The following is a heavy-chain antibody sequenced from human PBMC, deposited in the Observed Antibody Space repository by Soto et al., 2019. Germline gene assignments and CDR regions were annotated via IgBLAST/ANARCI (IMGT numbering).Heavy chain of an antibody. J-gene: IGHJ4*02. CDR2: IYHSGST. CDR3: ARRWGEGRVDY. CDR1: GGSISSSNW. V-gene: IGHV4-4*02. D-gene: IGHD3-10*01. Sequence: QVQLQESGPGLVKPSGTLSLTCAVSGGSISSSNWWSWVRQPPGKGLEWIGEIYHSGSTNYNPSLKIRGAISGDKSSNQFSLKLSSVTAADTAVYYCARRWGEGRVDYWGQGTLVTVSS.